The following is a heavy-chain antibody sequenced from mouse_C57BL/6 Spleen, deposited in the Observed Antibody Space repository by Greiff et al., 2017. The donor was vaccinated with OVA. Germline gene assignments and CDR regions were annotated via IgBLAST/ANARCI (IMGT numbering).Heavy chain of an antibody. J-gene: IGHJ3*01. CDR2: IYPGDGDT. CDR1: GYAFSSSW. Sequence: QVQLQQSGPELVKPGASVTISCKASGYAFSSSWMNWVKQRPGKGLEWIGRIYPGDGDTNYNGKFKGKATLTADKSSSTAYMQLSSLTSEDSAVYFCASRYWYGRSPFAWWGQGTLVTVSA. D-gene: IGHD1-1*01. V-gene: IGHV1-82*01. CDR3: ASRYWYGRSPFAW.